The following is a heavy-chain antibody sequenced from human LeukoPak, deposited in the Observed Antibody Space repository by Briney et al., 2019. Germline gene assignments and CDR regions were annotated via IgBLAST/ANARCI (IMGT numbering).Heavy chain of an antibody. D-gene: IGHD6-19*01. CDR1: GYSFTSYW. CDR3: ARREMTGYSSACYY. J-gene: IGHJ4*02. V-gene: IGHV5-10-1*01. CDR2: IDPSDSYT. Sequence: GASLQISCKGSGYSFTSYWISWVRQVPGKGLEWMGRIDPSDSYTNYSPSFQGHVTISVDTSISTAYLQWSSLKASDTAMYYCARREMTGYSSACYYWGQGTLVTVSS.